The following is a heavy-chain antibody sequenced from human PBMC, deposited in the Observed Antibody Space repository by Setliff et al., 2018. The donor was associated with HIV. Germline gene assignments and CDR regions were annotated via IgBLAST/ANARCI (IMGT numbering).Heavy chain of an antibody. J-gene: IGHJ4*02. CDR2: MYDGGST. CDR3: AKGSGFYDY. V-gene: IGHV3-NL1*01. Sequence: GGSLRLSCAASGFTFSNCDMHWVRQAPGKGLEWVALMYDGGSTYYADSVKGRFTITRDISENTLDLQMNSLRVDDTAVYYCAKGSGFYDYWGQGTLVTVSS. CDR1: GFTFSNCD. D-gene: IGHD3-22*01.